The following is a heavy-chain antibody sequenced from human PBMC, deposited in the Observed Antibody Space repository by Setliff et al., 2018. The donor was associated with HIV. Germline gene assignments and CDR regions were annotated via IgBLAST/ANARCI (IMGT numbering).Heavy chain of an antibody. CDR2: IYYSGNT. J-gene: IGHJ4*02. Sequence: SETLSLTCTVSGGSVSTTSYSWGWIRQPPGKGLEWIGSIYYSGNTSYNPSLKSQVTISVDTSKNQFSLRVNSVTAADTAVYYCARQRKLNTAMAYDFDYWGQGTLVTVSS. V-gene: IGHV4-39*01. CDR3: ARQRKLNTAMAYDFDY. CDR1: GGSVSTTSYS. D-gene: IGHD5-18*01.